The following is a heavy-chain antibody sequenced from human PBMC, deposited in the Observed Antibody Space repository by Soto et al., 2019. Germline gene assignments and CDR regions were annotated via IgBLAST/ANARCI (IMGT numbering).Heavy chain of an antibody. J-gene: IGHJ4*02. D-gene: IGHD4-17*01. Sequence: GGSLRLSCAASGFTFSSYGMHWVRQAPGKGLEWVAVIWYDGSNKYYADSVKGRFTISRDNSKNTLYLQMNSLRAEDTAVYYRASQDYGDSPFDYWGQGTLVTVSS. CDR1: GFTFSSYG. CDR2: IWYDGSNK. CDR3: ASQDYGDSPFDY. V-gene: IGHV3-33*01.